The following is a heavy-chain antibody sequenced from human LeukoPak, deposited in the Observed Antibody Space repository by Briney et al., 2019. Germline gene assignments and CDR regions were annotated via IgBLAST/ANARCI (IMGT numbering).Heavy chain of an antibody. CDR3: ARGEPHGGMVDY. CDR2: IYNSGST. V-gene: IGHV4-59*12. CDR1: GGSISSYY. J-gene: IGHJ4*02. Sequence: SETLSLTCTVSGGSISSYYWSWIRQPPEKGLEWIGFIYNSGSTNYNPSLKSQVTISVDTSKNQFSLKLSSVTAADTAVYYCARGEPHGGMVDYWGQGTLVTVSS. D-gene: IGHD3-16*01.